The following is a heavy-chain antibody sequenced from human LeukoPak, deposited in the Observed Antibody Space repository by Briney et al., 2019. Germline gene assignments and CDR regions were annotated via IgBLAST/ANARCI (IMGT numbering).Heavy chain of an antibody. CDR3: ARSYYYDSSGYYRVRYFDY. CDR2: IYSGGNT. D-gene: IGHD3-22*01. Sequence: GGSLRLSCAASGFTVSSNYMSWVRQAPGKGLEWVSVIYSGGNTYYADSVKGRFTISRDNSKNTLYLQMNSLRAEDTAVYYCARSYYYDSSGYYRVRYFDYWGQGTLVTVSS. CDR1: GFTVSSNY. V-gene: IGHV3-66*01. J-gene: IGHJ4*02.